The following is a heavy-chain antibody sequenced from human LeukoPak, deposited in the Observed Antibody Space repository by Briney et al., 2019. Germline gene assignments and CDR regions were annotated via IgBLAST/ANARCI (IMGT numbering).Heavy chain of an antibody. CDR2: ITGSGGST. CDR3: AKSYGSRDFWSGYYPEGYFDY. CDR1: GFTFSNYA. V-gene: IGHV3-23*01. D-gene: IGHD3-3*01. Sequence: GGSLRLSCAASGFTFSNYAMSWVRQAPGRGLEWVSAITGSGGSTYYADSVKGRFTISRDNSKNTQYLQMNSLRAEDTAVYYCAKSYGSRDFWSGYYPEGYFDYWGQGTLVTVSS. J-gene: IGHJ4*02.